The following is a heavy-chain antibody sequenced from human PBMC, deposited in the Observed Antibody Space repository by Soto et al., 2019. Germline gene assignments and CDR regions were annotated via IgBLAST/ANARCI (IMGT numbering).Heavy chain of an antibody. CDR3: ARDSFDYYDSSGPPDY. J-gene: IGHJ4*02. CDR2: ISSSSTI. V-gene: IGHV3-48*01. CDR1: GFTFSSYS. D-gene: IGHD3-22*01. Sequence: PGGSLRLSCAASGFTFSSYSMNWVRQAPGKGLEWVSYISSSSTIYYADSVKGRFTISRDNAKNSLYLQMNSLRAEDTAVYYCARDSFDYYDSSGPPDYWGQGTLVTVSS.